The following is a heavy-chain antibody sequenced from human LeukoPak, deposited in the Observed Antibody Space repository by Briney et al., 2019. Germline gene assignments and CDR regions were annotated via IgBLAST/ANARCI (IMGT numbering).Heavy chain of an antibody. V-gene: IGHV7-4-1*02. J-gene: IGHJ2*01. D-gene: IGHD3-3*01. CDR1: GYTFTSYA. CDR3: ARGSRYDFWSGYCNYWYFDL. CDR2: INTNTGNA. Sequence: ASVKVSCKASGYTFTSYAMNWVRQAPGQGLEWMGWINTNTGNATYAQGFTGRFVFSLDTSVSTAYLQISSLKAEDTAVYYCARGSRYDFWSGYCNYWYFDLWGRGTLVTVSS.